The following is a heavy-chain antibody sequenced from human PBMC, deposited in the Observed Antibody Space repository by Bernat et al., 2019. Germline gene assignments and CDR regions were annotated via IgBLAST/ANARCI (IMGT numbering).Heavy chain of an antibody. J-gene: IGHJ3*01. CDR2: IRYDGSNK. CDR3: ARTRGYCSGGSCYPDAIDV. CDR1: GFTFSSYG. D-gene: IGHD2-15*01. V-gene: IGHV3-30*02. Sequence: QVQLVESGGGVVQPGGSLRLSCAASGFTFSSYGMHWVRQAPGKGLEWVAFIRYDGSNKYHADSVKGRLTISRDNSKNTLYLQMNSLRAEDTAVYYCARTRGYCSGGSCYPDAIDVWGQGTMVTVSS.